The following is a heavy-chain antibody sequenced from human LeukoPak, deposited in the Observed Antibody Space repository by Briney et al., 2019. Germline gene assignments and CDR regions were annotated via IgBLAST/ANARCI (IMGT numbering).Heavy chain of an antibody. J-gene: IGHJ4*02. D-gene: IGHD4-4*01. CDR2: VSYDGSNK. V-gene: IGHV3-30*03. CDR3: ARDASFSNVDY. CDR1: GFTVSSNY. Sequence: PGGSLRLSCAASGFTVSSNYMSWVRQAPGKGLEWVAVVSYDGSNKYYADSVKGRFIISRDNSKNTLSLQMNSLRAEDTSVYYCARDASFSNVDYWGQGTLVSVSS.